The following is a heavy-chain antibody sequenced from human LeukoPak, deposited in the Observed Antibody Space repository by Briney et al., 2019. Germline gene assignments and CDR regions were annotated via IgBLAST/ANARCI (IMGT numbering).Heavy chain of an antibody. CDR3: ARGGYYGSGSKSIRYEYYYYYYGMDV. J-gene: IGHJ6*02. CDR1: GFTFSSYS. CDR2: ISSSSSYI. V-gene: IGHV3-21*01. D-gene: IGHD3-10*01. Sequence: GGSLRLSCAASGFTFSSYSMNWVRQAPGKGLEWVSSISSSSSYIYYADSVKGRFTISRDNAKNSLYLQMNSLRAEDTAVYYCARGGYYGSGSKSIRYEYYYYYYGMDVWGQGTTVTVSS.